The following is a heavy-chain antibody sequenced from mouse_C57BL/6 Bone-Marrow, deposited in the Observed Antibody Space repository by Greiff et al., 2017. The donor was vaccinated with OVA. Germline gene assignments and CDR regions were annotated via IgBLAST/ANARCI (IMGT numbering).Heavy chain of an antibody. CDR3: TPFITTVVATDY. V-gene: IGHV1-15*01. Sequence: QVQLKESGAELVRPGASVTLSCKASGYTFTDYEMHWVKQTPVHGLEWIGAIDPETGGTAYNQKFKGKAILTADKSSSTAYMELRSLTSEDSAVYYCTPFITTVVATDYWGQGTTLTVSS. D-gene: IGHD1-1*01. J-gene: IGHJ2*01. CDR2: IDPETGGT. CDR1: GYTFTDYE.